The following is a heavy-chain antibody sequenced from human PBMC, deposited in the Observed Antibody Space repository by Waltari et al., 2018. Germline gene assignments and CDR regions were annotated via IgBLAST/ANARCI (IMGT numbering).Heavy chain of an antibody. Sequence: QVQLVQAGPEVRNPGSSEQVSCQVSADTYTAYDMHGVRQAPGQGLEWMGRINHNRGGKNYAQKFKGRVTMTKNTSISTAYKVRSGPGADDAAVYYWAGRGVGATMNYWGQGTLVTVSS. V-gene: IGHV1-2*06. D-gene: IGHD1-26*01. CDR1: ADTYTAYD. CDR2: INHNRGGK. J-gene: IGHJ4*02. CDR3: AGRGVGATMNY.